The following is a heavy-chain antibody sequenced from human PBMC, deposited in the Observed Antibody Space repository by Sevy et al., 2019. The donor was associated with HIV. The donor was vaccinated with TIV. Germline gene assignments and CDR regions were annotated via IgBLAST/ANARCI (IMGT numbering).Heavy chain of an antibody. J-gene: IGHJ3*02. CDR1: GFTFSSYW. Sequence: GGSLRLSCAASGFTFSSYWMSWVRQAPGKGLEWVANIKQDGSEKYYVDSVKGRFNISRDNAKNSLYLQMNSLRAEDTAVYYCARDSVPAISYDSSGYADAFDIWGQGTMVTVSS. V-gene: IGHV3-7*01. D-gene: IGHD3-22*01. CDR2: IKQDGSEK. CDR3: ARDSVPAISYDSSGYADAFDI.